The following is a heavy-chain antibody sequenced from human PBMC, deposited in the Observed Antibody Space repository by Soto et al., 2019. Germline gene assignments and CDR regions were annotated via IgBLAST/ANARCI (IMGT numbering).Heavy chain of an antibody. J-gene: IGHJ4*02. V-gene: IGHV1-2*02. CDR1: GYTFTGNY. D-gene: IGHD1-26*01. Sequence: QVQLVQSGAEVKKPGASVKVSCKASGYTFTGNYMHWVRQAPGQGLGWMGWINPNSGGTDYAQKFQGRVTMTRDASISTVYIDLSSLTSDDTAVYYCARAHFNSGFDYWGQGALVTVSS. CDR3: ARAHFNSGFDY. CDR2: INPNSGGT.